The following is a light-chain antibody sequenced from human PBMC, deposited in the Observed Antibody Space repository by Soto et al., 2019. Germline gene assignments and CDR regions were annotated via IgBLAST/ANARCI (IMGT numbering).Light chain of an antibody. V-gene: IGKV1-5*03. CDR2: KAS. CDR3: QHYNSYSEA. CDR1: QTISSW. J-gene: IGKJ1*01. Sequence: DIQMTQSPSTLSASVGDRVIITCRASQTISSWLAWYQQKPGKAPKLLIYKASTLKSGVPSRFSGSVSGTEFTLTISILQPDDFATYYCQHYNSYSEAFGQGTKVDI.